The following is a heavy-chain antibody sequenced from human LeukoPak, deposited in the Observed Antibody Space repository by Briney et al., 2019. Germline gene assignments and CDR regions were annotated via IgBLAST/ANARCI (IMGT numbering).Heavy chain of an antibody. V-gene: IGHV4-4*02. CDR3: ARVLSSGWYGGYFDY. CDR1: DGSISSSNW. D-gene: IGHD6-19*01. CDR2: IHHSGST. Sequence: SGTLSLTCAASDGSISSSNWCSWARQPPGKGLEWIGEIHHSGSTNYNPTLKSRVTISVDKSKNHFSLKLGSVTAAGTAVYYCARVLSSGWYGGYFDYWGQGTLVTVSS. J-gene: IGHJ4*02.